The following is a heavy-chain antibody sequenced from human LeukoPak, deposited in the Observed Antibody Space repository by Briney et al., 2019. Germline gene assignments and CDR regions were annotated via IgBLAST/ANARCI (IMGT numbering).Heavy chain of an antibody. V-gene: IGHV4-39*07. D-gene: IGHD3-10*01. J-gene: IGHJ5*02. CDR2: IYYSGST. Sequence: SETLSLTCTVSGGSISSSSYYWGWIRQPPGKGLEWIGSIYYSGSTYYNPSLKSRVTISVDTSKNQFSLKLSSVTAADTAVYYCARPMVRGVRRWFDPWGQGTLVTVSS. CDR1: GGSISSSSYY. CDR3: ARPMVRGVRRWFDP.